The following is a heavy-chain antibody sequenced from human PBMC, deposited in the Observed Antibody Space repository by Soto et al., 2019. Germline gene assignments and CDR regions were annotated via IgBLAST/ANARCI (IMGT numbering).Heavy chain of an antibody. J-gene: IGHJ3*02. CDR1: GYTFTSYG. CDR2: ISAYNGNT. V-gene: IGHV1-18*01. CDR3: AREPWRDYGGNDAFDI. Sequence: QVQLVQSGAEVKKPGASVKVSCKASGYTFTSYGISWVRQAPGQGLESMGWISAYNGNTNYAQKLQGRVTMTTDTSTSTAYMELRSLSSDDTAVYYCAREPWRDYGGNDAFDIWGQGTMVTVSS. D-gene: IGHD4-17*01.